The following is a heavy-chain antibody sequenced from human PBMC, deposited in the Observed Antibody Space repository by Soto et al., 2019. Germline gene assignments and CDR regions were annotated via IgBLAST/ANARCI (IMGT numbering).Heavy chain of an antibody. D-gene: IGHD6-13*01. CDR2: IYYSGST. Sequence: SETLSLTCAVYGGSFSGYYWSWIRQPPGKGLEWIGSIYYSGSTHYSPSLKSRIIMSIDTSTNQFSLKLTSVTAADTAVYYCKRHEGGAAADRPLDYWGQGTLVTVSS. J-gene: IGHJ4*02. V-gene: IGHV4-34*01. CDR3: KRHEGGAAADRPLDY. CDR1: GGSFSGYY.